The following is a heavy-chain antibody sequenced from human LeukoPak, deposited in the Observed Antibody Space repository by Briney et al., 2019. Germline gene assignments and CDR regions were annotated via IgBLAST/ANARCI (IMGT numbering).Heavy chain of an antibody. D-gene: IGHD6-13*01. J-gene: IGHJ6*02. CDR3: ARAPRIAAAGTPMDV. V-gene: IGHV3-13*01. CDR2: IGTAGDT. CDR1: GFTFSSYD. Sequence: PGGSLRLSCAASGFTFSSYDMHWVRQATGKGLEWVSAIGTAGDTYYPGSVKGRFTISRENAKNSLYLQMNSLRAGDTAVYYCARAPRIAAAGTPMDVWGQGTTVTVSS.